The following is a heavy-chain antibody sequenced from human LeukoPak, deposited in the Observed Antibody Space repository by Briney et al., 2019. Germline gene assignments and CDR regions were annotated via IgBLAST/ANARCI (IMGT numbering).Heavy chain of an antibody. CDR1: GGTFSSYA. CDR2: IVPIFGTA. Sequence: SVKVSCKASGGTFSSYAISWERQAPGQGLEWMGGIVPIFGTANYAQKFQGRVTITADESTSTAYMELSSLRSEDTAVYYCARSASGSYGGFDYWGQGTLVTVSS. D-gene: IGHD1-26*01. CDR3: ARSASGSYGGFDY. V-gene: IGHV1-69*13. J-gene: IGHJ4*02.